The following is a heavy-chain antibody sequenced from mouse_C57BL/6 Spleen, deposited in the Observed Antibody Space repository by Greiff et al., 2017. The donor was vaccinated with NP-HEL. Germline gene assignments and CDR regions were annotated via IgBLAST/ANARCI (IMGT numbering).Heavy chain of an antibody. V-gene: IGHV1-81*01. J-gene: IGHJ4*01. CDR1: GYTFTSYG. Sequence: VQLQESGAELARPGASVKLSCKASGYTFTSYGISWVKQRTGQGLEWIGEIYPRSGNTYYNEKFKGKATLTADKSSSTAYMELRSLTSEDSAVYFCARYGSSLMDYWGQGTSVTVSS. CDR2: IYPRSGNT. D-gene: IGHD1-1*02. CDR3: ARYGSSLMDY.